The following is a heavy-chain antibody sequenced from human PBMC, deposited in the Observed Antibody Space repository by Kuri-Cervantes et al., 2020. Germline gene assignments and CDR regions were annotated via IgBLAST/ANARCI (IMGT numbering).Heavy chain of an antibody. J-gene: IGHJ6*02. V-gene: IGHV1-18*01. Sequence: ASVKVSCKASGYTFTSYGISWVRQAPGQGLEWMGWISAYNGNTNYAQKFQGRVTITADESTSTAYMELSRLRSDDTAVYYCARDVPYYDFWSGWEPSYYYYGMDVWGQGTTVTVSS. CDR1: GYTFTSYG. D-gene: IGHD3-3*01. CDR3: ARDVPYYDFWSGWEPSYYYYGMDV. CDR2: ISAYNGNT.